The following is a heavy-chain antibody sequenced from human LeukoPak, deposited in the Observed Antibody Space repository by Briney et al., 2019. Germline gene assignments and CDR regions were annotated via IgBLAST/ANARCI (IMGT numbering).Heavy chain of an antibody. CDR3: ARDWSSSSYTYYYYYMDV. D-gene: IGHD6-6*01. J-gene: IGHJ6*03. Sequence: SETLSLTCTVSGGSISSSSYYWGWIRQPPGKGLEWIGSIYYSGSTYYNPSLKSRVTISVDTSKNQFSLKLRSVTAADTAVYHCARDWSSSSYTYYYYYMDVWGKGTTVTVSS. CDR2: IYYSGST. V-gene: IGHV4-39*07. CDR1: GGSISSSSYY.